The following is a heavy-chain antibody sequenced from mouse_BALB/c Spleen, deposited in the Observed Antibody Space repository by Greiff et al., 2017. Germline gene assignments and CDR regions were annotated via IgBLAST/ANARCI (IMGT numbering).Heavy chain of an antibody. J-gene: IGHJ4*01. D-gene: IGHD2-14*01. Sequence: KQPGSELVRPGASVKLSCKASGYTFTSYWMHWVKQRPGQGLEWIGNIYPGSGSTNYDEKFKSKATLTVDTSSSTAYMQLSSLTSEDSAVYYCTRDRYDAPAMDYWGQGTSVTVSS. V-gene: IGHV1S22*01. CDR2: IYPGSGST. CDR3: TRDRYDAPAMDY. CDR1: GYTFTSYW.